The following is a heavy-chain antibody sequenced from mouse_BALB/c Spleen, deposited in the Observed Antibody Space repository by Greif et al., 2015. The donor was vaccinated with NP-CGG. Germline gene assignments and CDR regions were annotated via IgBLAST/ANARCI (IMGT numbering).Heavy chain of an antibody. CDR2: ILPGSGST. Sequence: QVQLKQSGAELMKPGASVKISCKATGYTFSSYWIEWVKQRPGHGLEWIGEILPGSGSTNYNEKFKGKATFTADTSSNTAYMQLSSLTSEDSAVYYCARKRMITTDPAWFAYWGQGTLVTVSA. CDR3: ARKRMITTDPAWFAY. V-gene: IGHV1-9*01. CDR1: GYTFSSYW. D-gene: IGHD2-4*01. J-gene: IGHJ3*01.